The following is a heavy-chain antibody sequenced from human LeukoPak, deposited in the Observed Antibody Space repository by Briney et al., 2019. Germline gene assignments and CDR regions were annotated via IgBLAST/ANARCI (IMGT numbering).Heavy chain of an antibody. J-gene: IGHJ3*02. Sequence: GGSLRLSCAASGFTFSSYSMNWVRQAPGKGLGWVSSISSSSSYIYYADSVKGRFTISRDNAKNSLYLQTNSLRAEDTAVYYCNANDYGDYKADAFDIWGQGTMVTVSS. D-gene: IGHD4-17*01. CDR2: ISSSSSYI. CDR3: NANDYGDYKADAFDI. V-gene: IGHV3-21*01. CDR1: GFTFSSYS.